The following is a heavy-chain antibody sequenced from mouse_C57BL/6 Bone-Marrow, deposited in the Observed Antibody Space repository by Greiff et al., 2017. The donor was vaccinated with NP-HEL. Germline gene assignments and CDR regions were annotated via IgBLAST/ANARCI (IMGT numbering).Heavy chain of an antibody. CDR2: INPSTGGT. Sequence: VQLQQSGPELVKPGASVKISCKASGYSFTGYYMNWVKQSPEKSLEWIGEINPSTGGTTYNQKFKAKATLTVDKSSSTAYMQLKSLTSEDSAVYYCAREDLAHYYAMDYWGQGTSVTVSS. J-gene: IGHJ4*01. CDR1: GYSFTGYY. V-gene: IGHV1-42*01. CDR3: AREDLAHYYAMDY.